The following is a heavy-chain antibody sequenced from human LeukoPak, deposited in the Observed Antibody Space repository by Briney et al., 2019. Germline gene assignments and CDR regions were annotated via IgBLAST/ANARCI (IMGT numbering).Heavy chain of an antibody. D-gene: IGHD6-13*01. J-gene: IGHJ3*02. CDR3: ARAAAGTGFDAFDI. CDR2: ISPNSGGT. V-gene: IGHV1-2*02. CDR1: GYTFTGYY. Sequence: GASVKVSCKASGYTFTGYYMHWVRQAPGQGLEWMGWISPNSGGTNYAQKFQGRVTMTRDTSISAAYMELSRLRSDDTAVYYCARAAAGTGFDAFDIWGQGTMVTVSS.